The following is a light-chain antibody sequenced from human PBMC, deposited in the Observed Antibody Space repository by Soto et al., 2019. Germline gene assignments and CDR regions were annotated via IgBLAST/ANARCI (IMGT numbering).Light chain of an antibody. CDR3: QQRGET. CDR2: DAS. J-gene: IGKJ1*01. V-gene: IGKV3-11*01. CDR1: QSFSSY. Sequence: EIVLTQSPATLSLSPGERATLSCRASQSFSSYLAWYQQKPGQAPRLLIYDASNRATGIPARFSGRGSGTDFTLTISSLEPEDFAIYCCQQRGETFGQGTKVEIK.